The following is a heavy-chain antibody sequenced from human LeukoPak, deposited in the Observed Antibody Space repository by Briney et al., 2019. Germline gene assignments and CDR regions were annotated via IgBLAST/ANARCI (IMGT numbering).Heavy chain of an antibody. J-gene: IGHJ5*02. CDR3: ARGSRGVIEKRTNWFDP. Sequence: SETLSLTCAVYGGSFSGYYWSWIRQPPGKGLEWIGEINHSGSTNYNPSLKSRVTISVDTSKNQFSLKLSSVTAADTAVYYCARGSRGVIEKRTNWFDPWGQGTLVTVSS. V-gene: IGHV4-34*01. CDR1: GGSFSGYY. CDR2: INHSGST. D-gene: IGHD3-10*01.